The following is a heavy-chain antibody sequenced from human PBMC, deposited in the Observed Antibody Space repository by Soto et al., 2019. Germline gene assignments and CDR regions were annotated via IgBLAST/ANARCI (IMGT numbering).Heavy chain of an antibody. J-gene: IGHJ4*02. CDR1: GYRLTSYW. CDR2: ISPGDSDT. Sequence: GESLKISCKDSGYRLTSYWISWVRQMPGKGLEWMGSISPGDSDTRYSPSFQGQVTISADISLTTAYLQWSSLKASDTAMYYCARTTNFDYWGQGTLVTVSS. V-gene: IGHV5-51*01. CDR3: ARTTNFDY. D-gene: IGHD4-4*01.